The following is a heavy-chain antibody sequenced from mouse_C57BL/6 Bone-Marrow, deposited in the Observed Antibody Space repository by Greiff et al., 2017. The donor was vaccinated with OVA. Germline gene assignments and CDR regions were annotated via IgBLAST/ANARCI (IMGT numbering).Heavy chain of an antibody. CDR3: SRRGYYGNPDY. V-gene: IGHV2-2*01. J-gene: IGHJ2*01. D-gene: IGHD2-1*01. Sequence: QVQLKESGPGLVQPSQSLSITCTVSGFSLTSYGVNWVRQSPGKGLEWLGVIWSGGSTDYNAAFISRLSISKDNSKSQVFFKMNSLQADDTAIDCCSRRGYYGNPDYWGQGTTLTVAS. CDR1: GFSLTSYG. CDR2: IWSGGST.